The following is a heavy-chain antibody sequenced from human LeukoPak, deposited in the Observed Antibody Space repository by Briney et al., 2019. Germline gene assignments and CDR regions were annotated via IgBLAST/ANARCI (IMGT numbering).Heavy chain of an antibody. V-gene: IGHV3-23*01. Sequence: GGSLTLSCAVSGFTFSSYAMSWVRQAPGKGLGWVAAISGSGGTTYYADSVKGRFTISRDNSKNTLYLQMNSLRAEDTAVYFCARYHTALNYWGQGTLVTASS. CDR3: ARYHTALNY. CDR1: GFTFSSYA. J-gene: IGHJ4*02. CDR2: ISGSGGTT. D-gene: IGHD5-18*01.